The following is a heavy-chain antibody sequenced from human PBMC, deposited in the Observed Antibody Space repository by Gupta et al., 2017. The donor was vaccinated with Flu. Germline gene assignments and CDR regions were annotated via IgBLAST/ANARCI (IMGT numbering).Heavy chain of an antibody. CDR1: FIFSSSW. Sequence: FIFSSSWMNWVRQAPGKGLETVGMINSGGDVGDERDSVKGRFTISRDKAKNALILQIKRMSAEDTAVYYWTRDPGWGAFDMWGQWTLVNLSS. CDR2: INSGGDVG. CDR3: TRDPGWGAFDM. D-gene: IGHD1-26*01. V-gene: IGHV3-7*01. J-gene: IGHJ3*02.